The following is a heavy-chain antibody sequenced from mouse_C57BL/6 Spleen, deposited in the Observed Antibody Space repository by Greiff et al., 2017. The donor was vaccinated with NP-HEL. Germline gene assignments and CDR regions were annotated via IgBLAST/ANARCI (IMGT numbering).Heavy chain of an antibody. J-gene: IGHJ3*01. Sequence: EVQLQQSGPELVKPGASVKISCKASGYTFTDYYMNWVKQSHGKSLEWIGDINPNNGGTSYNQKFKGKATLTVDKSSSTAYMELRSLTSEDSAVYYCARGDLYYGYDVWFAYWGQGTLVTVSA. V-gene: IGHV1-26*01. CDR3: ARGDLYYGYDVWFAY. D-gene: IGHD2-2*01. CDR2: INPNNGGT. CDR1: GYTFTDYY.